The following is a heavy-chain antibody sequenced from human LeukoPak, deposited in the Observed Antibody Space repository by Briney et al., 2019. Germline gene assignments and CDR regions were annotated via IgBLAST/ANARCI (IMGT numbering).Heavy chain of an antibody. J-gene: IGHJ1*01. V-gene: IGHV4-4*07. CDR3: ARDLWAYCTRTSCFPI. CDR2: MTTSGSP. Sequence: PSETLSLTCTVSGASINTYFWTWIRQSADKGLEWIGHMTTSGSPNYNPSLKSRLTMSVDKSKNQLSLNLRSVTAADTAVYYCARDLWAYCTRTSCFPIWGQGTLVAVSS. D-gene: IGHD2-2*01. CDR1: GASINTYF.